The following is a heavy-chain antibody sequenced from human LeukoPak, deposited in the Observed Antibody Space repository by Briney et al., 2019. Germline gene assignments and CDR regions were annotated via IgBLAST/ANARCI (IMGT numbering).Heavy chain of an antibody. J-gene: IGHJ4*02. Sequence: EGSLRLSCAASGFTFSSYGMHWVRQAPGKGLEWVAFIRYDGSNKYYADSVKGRFTISRDNSKNTLYLQMNSLRAEDTAVYYCAKMGGSGYLIAPQLPPNFDYWGQGTLVTVSS. D-gene: IGHD3-3*01. CDR2: IRYDGSNK. CDR1: GFTFSSYG. V-gene: IGHV3-30*02. CDR3: AKMGGSGYLIAPQLPPNFDY.